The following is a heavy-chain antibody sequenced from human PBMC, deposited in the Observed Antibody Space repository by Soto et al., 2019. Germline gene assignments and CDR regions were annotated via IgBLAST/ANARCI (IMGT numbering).Heavy chain of an antibody. V-gene: IGHV1-24*01. CDR3: ATATCAPGSYCIYYYYGMDV. Sequence: GASVKVSCKDSGYTLTELSMHWVRQAPGKGLEWMGGFDPEDGETIYAQKFQGRVTMTEDTSTDTAYMELSSLRSEDTAVYYCATATCAPGSYCIYYYYGMDVWGQGTTVTVSS. CDR2: FDPEDGET. J-gene: IGHJ6*02. D-gene: IGHD1-26*01. CDR1: GYTLTELS.